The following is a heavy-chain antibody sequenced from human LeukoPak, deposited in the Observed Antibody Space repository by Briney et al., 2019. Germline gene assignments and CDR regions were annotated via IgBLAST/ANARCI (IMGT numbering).Heavy chain of an antibody. CDR2: ISGSGGST. CDR3: AKKEGYNWGPFDY. D-gene: IGHD5-24*01. Sequence: PGGSLRLSCAASGFTFSSYAMHWVRQAPGKGLEWVSAISGSGGSTYYADSVKGRFTISRDNSKNTLYLQMNSLRAEDTAVYYCAKKEGYNWGPFDYWGQGTLVTVSS. J-gene: IGHJ4*02. V-gene: IGHV3-23*01. CDR1: GFTFSSYA.